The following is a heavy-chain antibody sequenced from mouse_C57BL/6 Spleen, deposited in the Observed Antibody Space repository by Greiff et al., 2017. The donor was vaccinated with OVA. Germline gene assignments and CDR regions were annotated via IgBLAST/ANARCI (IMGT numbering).Heavy chain of an antibody. Sequence: DVQLQESGPGLVKPSQSLSLTCSVTGYSITSGYYWNWIRQFPGNKLEWMGYISYDGSNNYNPSLKNRNSITRDTSKNQFFLKLNSVTTEDTATYYCARDQGHYGSSLWYFDVWGTGTTVTVSS. CDR3: ARDQGHYGSSLWYFDV. V-gene: IGHV3-6*01. CDR2: ISYDGSN. CDR1: GYSITSGYY. J-gene: IGHJ1*03. D-gene: IGHD1-1*01.